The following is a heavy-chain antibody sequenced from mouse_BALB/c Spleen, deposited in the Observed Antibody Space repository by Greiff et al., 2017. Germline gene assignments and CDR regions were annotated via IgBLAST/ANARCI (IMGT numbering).Heavy chain of an antibody. V-gene: IGHV5-6-5*01. CDR3: ARELGRGAMDY. CDR1: GFTFSSYA. CDR2: ISSGGST. Sequence: EVQGVESGGGLVKPGGSLKLSCAASGFTFSSYAMSWVRQTPEKRLEWVASISSGGSTYYPDSVKGRFTISRDNARNILYLQMSSLRSEDTAMYYCARELGRGAMDYWGQGTSVTVSS. D-gene: IGHD4-1*01. J-gene: IGHJ4*01.